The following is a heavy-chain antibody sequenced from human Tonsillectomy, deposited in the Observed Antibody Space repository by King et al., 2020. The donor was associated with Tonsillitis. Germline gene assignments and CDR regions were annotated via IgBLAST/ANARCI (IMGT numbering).Heavy chain of an antibody. D-gene: IGHD2-15*01. CDR2: ISYDGSNK. CDR3: ASDPARPLARVVAATADY. Sequence: QLVQSGGGVVQPGRSLRLSCAASGFTFSIYTMHWVRQAPGKGLEWVAVISYDGSNKYYADSVKGRFTISRDNSKSTLFLQMNNLRAEDTAVYYCASDPARPLARVVAATADYWGQGTLVTVSS. V-gene: IGHV3-30*04. CDR1: GFTFSIYT. J-gene: IGHJ4*02.